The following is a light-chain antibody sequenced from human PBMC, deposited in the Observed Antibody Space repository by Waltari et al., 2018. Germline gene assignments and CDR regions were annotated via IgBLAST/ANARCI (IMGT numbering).Light chain of an antibody. J-gene: IGLJ3*02. CDR3: MLSYSGPWV. CDR2: HTT. V-gene: IGLV7-46*01. CDR1: TGAVTSGPS. Sequence: QAVVTQEPSLTVSPGGTVTLTCGSSTGAVTSGPSCYWFQQKPGQAPRPLVYHTTNKHSWTPARFSGSLLGGKAALTLSGAQPEDEADYYCMLSYSGPWVFGGGTKLTVL.